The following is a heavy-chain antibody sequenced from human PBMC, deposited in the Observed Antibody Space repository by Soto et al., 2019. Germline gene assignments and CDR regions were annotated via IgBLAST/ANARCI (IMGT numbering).Heavy chain of an antibody. CDR3: ARGGRGYEFDY. D-gene: IGHD5-12*01. CDR2: ISSNGGST. V-gene: IGHV3-64*01. CDR1: GFTFSRYA. Sequence: EVQLVESGGGLVQPGGSLRLSCAASGFTFSRYAMHWVRQAPGKGLEYVSPISSNGGSTYYANSVKGRLTISRDNSKNTLYLQMGSLRPEDTAVYYCARGGRGYEFDYWGQGTLVTVSS. J-gene: IGHJ4*02.